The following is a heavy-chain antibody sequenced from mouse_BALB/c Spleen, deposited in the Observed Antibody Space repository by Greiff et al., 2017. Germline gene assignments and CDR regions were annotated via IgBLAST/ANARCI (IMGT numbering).Heavy chain of an antibody. Sequence: LKQPGSELVRPGASVKLSCKASGYTFTSYWMHWVKQRHGQGLEWIGNIYPGSGSTNYDEKFKSKGTLTVDTSSSTAYMHLSSLTSEDSAVYYCTRSRVYGNYFYFDYWGQGTTLTVSS. CDR3: TRSRVYGNYFYFDY. J-gene: IGHJ2*01. CDR1: GYTFTSYW. D-gene: IGHD2-1*01. V-gene: IGHV1S22*01. CDR2: IYPGSGST.